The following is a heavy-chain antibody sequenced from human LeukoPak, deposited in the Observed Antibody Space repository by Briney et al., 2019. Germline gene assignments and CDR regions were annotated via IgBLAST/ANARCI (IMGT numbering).Heavy chain of an antibody. V-gene: IGHV3-23*01. CDR2: ISGSGGNT. J-gene: IGHJ4*02. CDR1: GFSFSSYA. CDR3: AKDGKGAPVAGTGYFDY. D-gene: IGHD6-19*01. Sequence: GGSLRLSCAASGFSFSSYAMSWVRQAPGKGLEWVSVISGSGGNTYYADSVKGRFTISRDNSKNTLYLQMNSLRAEDTAIYYCAKDGKGAPVAGTGYFDYWGQGTLVTVSS.